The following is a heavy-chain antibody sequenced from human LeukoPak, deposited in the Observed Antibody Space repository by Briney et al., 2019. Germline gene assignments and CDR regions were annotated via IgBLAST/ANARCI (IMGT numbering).Heavy chain of an antibody. D-gene: IGHD2-15*01. CDR2: IIPILGIA. CDR1: GCTFSSYA. CDR3: ARDSTYCSGGSCFGY. Sequence: ASVKVSCKASGCTFSSYAISWVRQAPGQGLEWMGRIIPILGIANYAQKFQGRVTITADKSTSTAYMELSSLRSEDTAVYYCARDSTYCSGGSCFGYWGQGTLVTVSS. J-gene: IGHJ4*02. V-gene: IGHV1-69*04.